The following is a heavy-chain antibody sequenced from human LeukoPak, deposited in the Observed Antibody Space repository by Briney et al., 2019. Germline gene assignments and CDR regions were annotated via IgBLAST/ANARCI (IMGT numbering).Heavy chain of an antibody. Sequence: ASVKVSCKASGFIFISYGISWVRQAPGQGLEWMGWISGYSGNTNYAQKLQGRVTMATDTSTSTAYMELRSLRSDDTAVYYCARDYYGSARNFDYWGQGTLVAVSS. CDR3: ARDYYGSARNFDY. CDR1: GFIFISYG. V-gene: IGHV1-18*01. J-gene: IGHJ4*02. D-gene: IGHD3-10*01. CDR2: ISGYSGNT.